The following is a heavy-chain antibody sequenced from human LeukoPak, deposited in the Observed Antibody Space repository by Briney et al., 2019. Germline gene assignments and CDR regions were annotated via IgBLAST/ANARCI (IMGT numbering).Heavy chain of an antibody. CDR1: GFTFSGYS. CDR2: FGTRSTSI. D-gene: IGHD5-12*01. CDR3: AREASEGFDF. V-gene: IGHV3-21*01. J-gene: IGHJ4*02. Sequence: RAGGSLRLSCTASGFTFSGYSMNWIRQAPGKGLEWVSSFGTRSTSIYHAGSVKGRFAISRDNAKNSLYLQMNSLRAEDTALYYCAREASEGFDFWGQGTLVTVSS.